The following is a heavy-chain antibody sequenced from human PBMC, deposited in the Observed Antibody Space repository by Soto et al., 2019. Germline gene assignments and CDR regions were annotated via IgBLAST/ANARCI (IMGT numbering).Heavy chain of an antibody. Sequence: PGGSLRLSCAASGFTFSSYSMNWVRQAPGKGLEWVSSISSSSSYIYYADSVKGRFTISRDNAKNSLYLQMNSLRAEDTAVYYCARSPITMIVVVTPNWFDPWGQGTLVTVSS. D-gene: IGHD3-22*01. CDR1: GFTFSSYS. V-gene: IGHV3-21*01. CDR2: ISSSSSYI. CDR3: ARSPITMIVVVTPNWFDP. J-gene: IGHJ5*02.